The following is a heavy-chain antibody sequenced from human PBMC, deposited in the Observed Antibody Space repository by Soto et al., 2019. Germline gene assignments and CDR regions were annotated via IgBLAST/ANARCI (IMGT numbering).Heavy chain of an antibody. CDR1: GYIFTKYW. CDR3: ARSDCSGGACHPFFDY. J-gene: IGHJ4*02. D-gene: IGHD2-15*01. V-gene: IGHV5-10-1*01. Sequence: EVQLVPSGAEVKKPRESLRISCKGSGYIFTKYWLSWVRQMPGKGLEWMGTINPTDSLTDYSPSFQGLVTISADKSITTAYLQWSSLKASDTAIYYCARSDCSGGACHPFFDYWGQGTMVPVSS. CDR2: INPTDSLT.